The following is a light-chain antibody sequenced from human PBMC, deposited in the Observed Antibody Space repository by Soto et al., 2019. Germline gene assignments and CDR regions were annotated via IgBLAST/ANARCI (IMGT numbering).Light chain of an antibody. CDR1: QSVTSN. Sequence: EIVITQSPATLSVSPGERATLSCSASQSVTSNLAWYQQKPGQAPRLLIYGASTRATGIPARFSRSGSGTEFTLTISSLQSEDFAVYSCQQYNNWPPSTFGQGTK. J-gene: IGKJ1*01. CDR3: QQYNNWPPST. CDR2: GAS. V-gene: IGKV3-15*01.